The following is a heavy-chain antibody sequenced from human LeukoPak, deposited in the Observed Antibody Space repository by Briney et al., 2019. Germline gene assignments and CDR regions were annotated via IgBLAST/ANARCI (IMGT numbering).Heavy chain of an antibody. CDR2: IYYSGST. J-gene: IGHJ2*01. V-gene: IGHV4-30-4*01. D-gene: IGHD3-9*01. Sequence: SETLSLTCTVSGGSISSGDYYWSWIRQPPGKGLEWIEYIYYSGSTYYNPSLKSRVTISGDTSKNQFSLKLSSVTAADTAVYYCARAGNGILTGYFQNWYFDLWGRGTLVTVS. CDR3: ARAGNGILTGYFQNWYFDL. CDR1: GGSISSGDYY.